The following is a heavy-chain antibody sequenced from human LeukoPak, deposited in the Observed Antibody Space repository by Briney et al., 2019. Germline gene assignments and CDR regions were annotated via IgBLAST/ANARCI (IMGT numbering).Heavy chain of an antibody. Sequence: ASVKVSCKTSGYTFTDYYMHWVRQAPGQGLEWMGWINPNSGGTNYAQKFQGRVTMTRDTSISTAYMELSSLRSDDTAVYYCARVGRRVGYCTSISCSFDYWGQGTLLTVSS. D-gene: IGHD2-2*01. CDR2: INPNSGGT. CDR1: GYTFTDYY. V-gene: IGHV1-2*02. J-gene: IGHJ4*02. CDR3: ARVGRRVGYCTSISCSFDY.